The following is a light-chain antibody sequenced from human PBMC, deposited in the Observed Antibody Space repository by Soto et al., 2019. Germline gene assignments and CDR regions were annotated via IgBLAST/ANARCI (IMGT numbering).Light chain of an antibody. CDR3: QQYDYWPPYT. CDR1: QSVSNY. J-gene: IGKJ2*01. CDR2: GAS. V-gene: IGKV3-15*01. Sequence: EIVLTQSPATLSLSPGERATLSCRASQSVSNYLAWYQQKPGQAPRLLIYGASTRATGIPARFSGSGSGTEFTLTISSLQSEDFAVYYCQQYDYWPPYTFGQGTKLEIK.